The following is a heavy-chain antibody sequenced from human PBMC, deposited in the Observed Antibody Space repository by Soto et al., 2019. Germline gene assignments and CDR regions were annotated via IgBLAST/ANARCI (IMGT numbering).Heavy chain of an antibody. V-gene: IGHV1-18*01. CDR2: ISAYNGHA. CDR3: AREGYCSRSMCYGGYYYMDV. D-gene: IGHD2-2*01. J-gene: IGHJ6*03. CDR1: GYTLTNYG. Sequence: QVQLVQSGGEVKNPGASVKVSCKAFGYTLTNYGISWVRQAPGQGLEWMGWISAYNGHANYAQKFQGRVRFTTDRPTNTAYMELRSLGSDDSAEYYCAREGYCSRSMCYGGYYYMDVWGKGTTVTVS.